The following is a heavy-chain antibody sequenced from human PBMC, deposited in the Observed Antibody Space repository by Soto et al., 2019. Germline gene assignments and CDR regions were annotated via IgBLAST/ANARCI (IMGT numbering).Heavy chain of an antibody. V-gene: IGHV3-15*01. CDR3: TPDSAATSPFDY. CDR2: IKSKTDGGTT. D-gene: IGHD6-25*01. Sequence: GGSLRLSCAASGFTFSNAWMSWVRQAPGKGLEWVGRIKSKTDGGTTDYAAPVKGRFTISRDDSKNTLYLQMNSLKTEYTAVYYCTPDSAATSPFDYWGQGTLVTVSS. CDR1: GFTFSNAW. J-gene: IGHJ4*02.